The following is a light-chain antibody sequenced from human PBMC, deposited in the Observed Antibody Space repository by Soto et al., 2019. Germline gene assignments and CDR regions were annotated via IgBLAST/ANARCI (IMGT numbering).Light chain of an antibody. CDR3: QQYNHRPS. V-gene: IGKV3-15*01. Sequence: IVLTQSPGTLSLSPGERATLSSRSSQSLSSNYLAWYQQKPGQAPRLLIYGASTRATGIPARFSGSGSGTEFTLTISSLQSEDFAVYYCQQYNHRPSFGQGTKVDI. CDR1: QSLSSN. J-gene: IGKJ1*01. CDR2: GAS.